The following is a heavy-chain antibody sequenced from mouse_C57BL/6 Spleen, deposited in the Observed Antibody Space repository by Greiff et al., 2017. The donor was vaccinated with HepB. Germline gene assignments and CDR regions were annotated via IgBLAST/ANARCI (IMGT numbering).Heavy chain of an antibody. D-gene: IGHD1-2*01. CDR3: VRNYGLYFDY. Sequence: EVQLVESGGGLVQPKASLKLSCAASGFSFNTYAMNWVRQAPGKGLEWVARIRSKSNNYATYYADSVKDRFTISRDDSESMLYLQMNNLKTEDTAMYYCVRNYGLYFDYWGQGTTLTVSS. J-gene: IGHJ2*01. CDR1: GFSFNTYA. V-gene: IGHV10-1*01. CDR2: IRSKSNNYAT.